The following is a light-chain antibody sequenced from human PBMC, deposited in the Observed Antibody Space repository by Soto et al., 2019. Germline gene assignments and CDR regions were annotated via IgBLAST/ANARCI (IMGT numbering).Light chain of an antibody. CDR3: SSYTSSSLYV. CDR2: DVS. V-gene: IGLV2-14*01. CDR1: SSDVGGYNY. Sequence: QSALTQPASVSGSPGQSFTISCTGTSSDVGGYNYVSWYQQHPGKAPKLMIYDVSNRPSGVSNRFSGSKSGNTASLTISGLQAEDEADYYCSSYTSSSLYVFGTRTKVTVL. J-gene: IGLJ1*01.